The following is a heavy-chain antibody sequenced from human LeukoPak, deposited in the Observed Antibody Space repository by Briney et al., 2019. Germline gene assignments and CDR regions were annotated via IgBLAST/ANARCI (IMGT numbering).Heavy chain of an antibody. Sequence: SETLSLTCAVYGGSFNIYYWSWIRQSPGKGLEWIGGINDGGTINYNPSLLSRVTISLDRSKNQFSLRLTSVTTTDTAVYYCARRWNYGRNYYIDVWGKGATVSVSS. CDR3: ARRWNYGRNYYIDV. CDR1: GGSFNIYY. J-gene: IGHJ6*03. CDR2: INDGGTI. D-gene: IGHD1-7*01. V-gene: IGHV4-34*01.